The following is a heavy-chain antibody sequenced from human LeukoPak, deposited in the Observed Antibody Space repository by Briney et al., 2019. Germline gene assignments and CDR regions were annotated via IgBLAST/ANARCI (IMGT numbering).Heavy chain of an antibody. J-gene: IGHJ5*02. CDR2: INPSGGST. CDR3: ARDLTQTGTTPRGWFDP. Sequence: GASVKVSCKASGYTFTSYYMHWVRQAPGQGLEWMGIINPSGGSTSYAQKFQGRVTTTRDTSTSTVYMELSSLRSEDTAVYYCARDLTQTGTTPRGWFDPWGQGTLVTVSS. CDR1: GYTFTSYY. V-gene: IGHV1-46*01. D-gene: IGHD1-7*01.